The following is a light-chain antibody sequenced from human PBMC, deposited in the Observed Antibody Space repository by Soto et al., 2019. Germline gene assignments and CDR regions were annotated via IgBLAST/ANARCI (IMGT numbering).Light chain of an antibody. CDR3: QQRSNWPRT. V-gene: IGKV3-11*01. CDR2: DAS. Sequence: EIVMTQSPATPSLSPGERATLSCRSSQSVSSYLAWYQQKPGQAPRLLIYDASNTATGIPARFSGSGSGTDFILTSSSLEPEDFAVYYCQQRSNWPRTFGQGTKLEIK. CDR1: QSVSSY. J-gene: IGKJ2*01.